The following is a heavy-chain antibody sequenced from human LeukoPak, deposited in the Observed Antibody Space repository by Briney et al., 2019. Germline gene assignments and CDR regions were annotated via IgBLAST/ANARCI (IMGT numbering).Heavy chain of an antibody. Sequence: SETLSLTCTVSGGAVSAYYLTWIRQPPGKGLEWIGHITYFGNTDYNPSLKSRVTISVDTAKNQFSLRLSSVTAADTATYYCAKKDGDFWGQGTLVTVSS. CDR3: AKKDGDF. V-gene: IGHV4-59*02. J-gene: IGHJ4*02. CDR2: ITYFGNT. CDR1: GGAVSAYY.